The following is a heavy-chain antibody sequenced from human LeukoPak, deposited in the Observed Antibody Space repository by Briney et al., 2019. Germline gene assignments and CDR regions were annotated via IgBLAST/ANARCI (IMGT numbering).Heavy chain of an antibody. CDR1: GFTFSSYS. V-gene: IGHV3-23*01. D-gene: IGHD3-22*01. Sequence: GGSLRLSCAASGFTFSSYSMNWVRQAPGKGLEWASAISGSGGSTYYADSVKGRFTISRDNSKNTLYLQMNSLRAEDTAVYYCAKDQYMSSGYYATPLGYWGQGTLVTVSS. J-gene: IGHJ4*02. CDR2: ISGSGGST. CDR3: AKDQYMSSGYYATPLGY.